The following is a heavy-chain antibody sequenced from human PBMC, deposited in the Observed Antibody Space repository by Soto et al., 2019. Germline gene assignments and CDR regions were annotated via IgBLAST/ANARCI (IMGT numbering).Heavy chain of an antibody. CDR2: ISTSGGST. CDR1: GFTFSSYA. D-gene: IGHD6-13*01. CDR3: AKGGSNGSHFDY. V-gene: IGHV3-23*01. J-gene: IGHJ4*02. Sequence: EVQLLESGGGLVQPGGSLRLSCAASGFTFSSYAMTWVRQAPGKGLEWVSIISTSGGSTYYAGSVKGRFTISRDNSKNKLYLKMNSLRAEDTAVYYCAKGGSNGSHFDYWGQGTLVTVSS.